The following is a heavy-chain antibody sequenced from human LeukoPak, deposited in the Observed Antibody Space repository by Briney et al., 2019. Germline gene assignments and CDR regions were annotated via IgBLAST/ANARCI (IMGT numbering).Heavy chain of an antibody. D-gene: IGHD6-13*01. Sequence: PSETLSLTCTVSGGSISSSSYSWGWIRQPPGKGLEWIGSIYYSGSTYYNPSLKSRVTISVDTSKNQFSLKLSSVTAADTAVYYCARSGSSWEDYWGQGTLVTVSS. J-gene: IGHJ4*02. CDR1: GGSISSSSYS. CDR3: ARSGSSWEDY. V-gene: IGHV4-39*01. CDR2: IYYSGST.